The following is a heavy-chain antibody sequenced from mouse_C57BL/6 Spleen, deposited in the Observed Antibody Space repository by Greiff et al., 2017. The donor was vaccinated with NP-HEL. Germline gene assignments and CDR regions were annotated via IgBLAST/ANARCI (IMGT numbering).Heavy chain of an antibody. CDR3: ARRTTVGGYFDV. D-gene: IGHD1-1*01. CDR2: ISSGSSTI. Sequence: EVNVVESGGGLVKPGGSLKLSCAASGFTFSDYGMHWVRQAPEKGLEWVAYISSGSSTIYYADTVKGRFTISRDNAKNTLFLQMTSLRSEDTAMYYCARRTTVGGYFDVWGTGTTVTVSS. V-gene: IGHV5-17*01. J-gene: IGHJ1*03. CDR1: GFTFSDYG.